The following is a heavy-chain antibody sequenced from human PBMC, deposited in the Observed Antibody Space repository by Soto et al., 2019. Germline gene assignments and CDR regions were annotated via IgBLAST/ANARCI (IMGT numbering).Heavy chain of an antibody. J-gene: IGHJ4*02. D-gene: IGHD5-12*01. CDR3: AIHLDVVATMFDY. CDR2: IYYTGRT. V-gene: IGHV4-59*08. CDR1: GGSISNYY. Sequence: QVQLQESGPGLVKPSETLSLTCTVSGGSISNYYWSWIRQPPGKGLEWIGYIYYTGRTNYNPSLKSPVTISVDTSKNRFSLKLNSVTAADTAVYYCAIHLDVVATMFDYWGQGTLVTVSS.